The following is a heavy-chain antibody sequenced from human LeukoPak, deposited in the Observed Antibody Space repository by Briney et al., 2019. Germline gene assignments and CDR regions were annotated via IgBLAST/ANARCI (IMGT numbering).Heavy chain of an antibody. CDR2: INHSGST. J-gene: IGHJ4*02. V-gene: IGHV4-34*01. Sequence: PSETLSLTCTVSGGSISSYYWSWIRQPPGKGLEWIGEINHSGSTNYNPSLKSRVTISVDTSKNQFSLKLSSVTAADTAVYYCARGLGEDTAMTPNLDYWGQGTLVTVSS. CDR1: GGSISSYY. D-gene: IGHD5-18*01. CDR3: ARGLGEDTAMTPNLDY.